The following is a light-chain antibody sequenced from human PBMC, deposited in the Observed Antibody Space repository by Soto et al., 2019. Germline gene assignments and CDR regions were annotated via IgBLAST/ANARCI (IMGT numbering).Light chain of an antibody. Sequence: QSALTQPPSASGTPGQRVTISCSGGSSNIGTNTVNWYQQLPGTAPKLLIYSNSQRPSGVPDRFSGSKSGTSASLAISGLQSEDEADYYCAAWDDSLNGPVFGGGTKVTVL. CDR3: AAWDDSLNGPV. CDR2: SNS. J-gene: IGLJ3*02. CDR1: SSNIGTNT. V-gene: IGLV1-44*01.